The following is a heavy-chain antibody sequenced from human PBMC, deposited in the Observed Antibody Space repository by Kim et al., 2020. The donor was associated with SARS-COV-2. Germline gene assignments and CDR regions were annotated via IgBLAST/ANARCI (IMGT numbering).Heavy chain of an antibody. CDR3: VRDNIWACDL. D-gene: IGHD3-9*01. CDR2: VSGSGTIT. V-gene: IGHV3-48*04. J-gene: IGHJ3*01. Sequence: GGSLRLSCATSGFTFSRYSMHWVRQAPGQGLVWVSHVSGSGTITKYADSVMGRFTISRDNAKNTLYLQMSSLRAEDTAVYYCVRDNIWACDLWGQGAMVTVSS. CDR1: GFTFSRYS.